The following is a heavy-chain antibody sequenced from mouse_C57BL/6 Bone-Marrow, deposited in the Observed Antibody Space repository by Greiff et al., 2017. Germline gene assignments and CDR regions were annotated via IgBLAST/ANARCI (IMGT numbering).Heavy chain of an antibody. Sequence: EVQLVESGPGLAKPSPTLSLTCSVTGYSITSDYWNWIRKFPGNKLEYMGYISYSGSTYYTPSLKSRISITRDTSKNQYYLQLNSVTTEDTATYYCARAIYYGSSPYWYFDVWGTGTTVTVSS. CDR3: ARAIYYGSSPYWYFDV. CDR2: ISYSGST. V-gene: IGHV3-8*01. D-gene: IGHD1-1*01. CDR1: GYSITSDY. J-gene: IGHJ1*03.